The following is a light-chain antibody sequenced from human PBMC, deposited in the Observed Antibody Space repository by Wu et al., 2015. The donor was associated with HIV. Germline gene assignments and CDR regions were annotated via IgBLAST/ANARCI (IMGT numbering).Light chain of an antibody. CDR3: QQYYTYPLT. V-gene: IGKV1-8*01. CDR1: QGISSY. Sequence: IQMTQSPSSLSASVGDRVTITCRASQGISSYLAWYQQKPGKAPKLLIYAASTLQSGVPSRFSGSGSGTDFTLTISYLQSEDFAAYYCQQYYTYPLTFGGGTKVEIK. CDR2: AAS. J-gene: IGKJ4*01.